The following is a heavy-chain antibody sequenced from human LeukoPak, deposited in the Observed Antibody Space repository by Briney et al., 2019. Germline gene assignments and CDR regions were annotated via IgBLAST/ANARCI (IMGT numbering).Heavy chain of an antibody. CDR1: GFTFSSYA. Sequence: GGSLRLSCAASGFTFSSYAMSWVRQAPGKGLAWVSGISGSGDSTYYADSVKGRFTISRDNSRNTLSLQMDSLRAEDTALYYCARDSSTTNYYYGMDVWGQGTTVTVS. CDR3: ARDSSTTNYYYGMDV. J-gene: IGHJ6*02. D-gene: IGHD6-13*01. V-gene: IGHV3-23*01. CDR2: ISGSGDST.